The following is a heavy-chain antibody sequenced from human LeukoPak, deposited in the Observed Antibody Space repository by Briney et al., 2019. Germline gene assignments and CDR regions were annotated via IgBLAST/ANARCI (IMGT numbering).Heavy chain of an antibody. D-gene: IGHD1-1*01. Sequence: PGGSLRLSCAASGFTFSSYAMSWVRQAPGKGLEWVSAISGSGGSTYDADSVKGRFTISRDNSKNTLYLQMNGLRAEDTAIYFCAKDWNDVGSDAFHIWGQGTMVTVSS. J-gene: IGHJ3*02. CDR1: GFTFSSYA. CDR2: ISGSGGST. CDR3: AKDWNDVGSDAFHI. V-gene: IGHV3-23*01.